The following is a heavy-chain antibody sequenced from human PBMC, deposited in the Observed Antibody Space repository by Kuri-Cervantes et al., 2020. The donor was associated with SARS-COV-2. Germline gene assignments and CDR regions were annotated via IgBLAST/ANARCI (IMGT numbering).Heavy chain of an antibody. CDR2: ISYDGSTT. CDR1: GFTFSSYG. J-gene: IGHJ4*02. V-gene: IGHV3-30*03. CDR3: ARGSEAGYYYFDY. Sequence: GGSLRLSCAASGFTFSSYGMNWVRQAPGKGLQWVALISYDGSTTYYGDFVKGRFTISRDQSKNTLYLQINSLRPEDTAVYYCARGSEAGYYYFDYWGQGTLVTVSS. D-gene: IGHD3-9*01.